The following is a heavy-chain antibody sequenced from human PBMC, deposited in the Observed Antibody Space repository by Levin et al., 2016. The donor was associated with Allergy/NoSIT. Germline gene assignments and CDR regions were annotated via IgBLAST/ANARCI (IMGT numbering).Heavy chain of an antibody. J-gene: IGHJ5*02. CDR2: IDPSDSYT. CDR3: ARRGRTVTMFDL. V-gene: IGHV5-10-1*01. Sequence: VRQMPGKGLEWLGRIDPSDSYTNYSPSFQGHVTISVDKSTTTAYLQWSSLKASDTAIYYCARRGRTVTMFDLWGRGTLVTVSS. D-gene: IGHD4-17*01.